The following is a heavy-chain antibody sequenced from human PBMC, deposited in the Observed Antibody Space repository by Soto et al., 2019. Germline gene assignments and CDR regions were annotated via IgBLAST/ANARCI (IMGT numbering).Heavy chain of an antibody. CDR1: GFTFSSYA. Sequence: GGSLRLSCAASGFTFSSYAMHWVRQAPGKGLEYVSAISSNGGSTYYANSVKGRFTISRDNSKNTLYLQMGSLRAEDMAVYYSASSSVAGTKHYYYYYGMDVWGQGTTVTVSS. CDR3: ASSSVAGTKHYYYYYGMDV. CDR2: ISSNGGST. V-gene: IGHV3-64*01. J-gene: IGHJ6*02. D-gene: IGHD6-19*01.